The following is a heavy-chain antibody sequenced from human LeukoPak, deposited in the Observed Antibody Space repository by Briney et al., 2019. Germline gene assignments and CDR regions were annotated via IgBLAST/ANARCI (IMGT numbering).Heavy chain of an antibody. CDR3: ARERDAYYDILTGYYRGYYFDY. J-gene: IGHJ4*02. V-gene: IGHV1-2*02. D-gene: IGHD3-9*01. CDR1: GYTFTGYY. Sequence: ASVKVSCKTSGYTFTGYYMHWVRQAPGQGLEWMGWINPNSGGTNYAQKFQGRVTMTRGTSISTAYMELRSLRSDDTAVYYCARERDAYYDILTGYYRGYYFDYWGQGTLVTVSS. CDR2: INPNSGGT.